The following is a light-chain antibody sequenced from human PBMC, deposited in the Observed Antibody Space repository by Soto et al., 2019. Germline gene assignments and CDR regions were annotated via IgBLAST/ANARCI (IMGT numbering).Light chain of an antibody. CDR1: SSDVGGYNY. CDR2: DVS. Sequence: QSALTQPRSVSGSPGQSVTISCTGTSSDVGGYNYVSWYRQHPGKAPKLMIYDVSKRPSGVPDRFSGSKSGNTASLPISGLQAEDEADYYCCSYAGSYTWVFVTGTKVTVL. V-gene: IGLV2-11*01. J-gene: IGLJ1*01. CDR3: CSYAGSYTWV.